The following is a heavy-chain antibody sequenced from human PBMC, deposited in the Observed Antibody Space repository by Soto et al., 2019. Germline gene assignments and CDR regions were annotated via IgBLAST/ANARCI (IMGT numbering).Heavy chain of an antibody. D-gene: IGHD1-7*01. CDR1: GFTFSLYS. Sequence: GGSLRLSCAASGFTFSLYSMAWVRQAPGKGPEWVSSISVNGTYIYYATSLKGRFTISRDDTKNSVFLQMNSLRADDTAMYFCARERNFVPDYYYGRDVWGQGTTVTVSS. J-gene: IGHJ6*02. V-gene: IGHV3-21*01. CDR3: ARERNFVPDYYYGRDV. CDR2: ISVNGTYI.